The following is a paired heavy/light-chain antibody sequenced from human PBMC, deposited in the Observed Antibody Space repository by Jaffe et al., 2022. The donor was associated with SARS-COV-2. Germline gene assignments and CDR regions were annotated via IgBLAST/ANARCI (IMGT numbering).Heavy chain of an antibody. J-gene: IGHJ6*02. CDR2: INQDGSDK. CDR3: ARLRHGEGGFYGMDV. Sequence: EVQVVESGGGLVQPGKSLRLSCAASGFTCGSYWMTWVRQAAGKGLEWVANINQDGSDKNYVDSVKGRFTISRDNAKNSLALQMNSLRAEDTAVYYCARLRHGEGGFYGMDVWGQGTTVTVS. V-gene: IGHV3-7*03. CDR1: GFTCGSYW. D-gene: IGHD6-25*01.
Light chain of an antibody. V-gene: IGKV1-9*01. Sequence: DIQLTQSPFFLSASVGDRVTITCRASQGHRSDLAWYQQKPGKAPKLLMYATSTLQSGVPSRFSGSGSGTEFTLTISSLQPEDFATYYCQQLNIYPWTFGQGTKVETK. J-gene: IGKJ1*01. CDR3: QQLNIYPWT. CDR2: ATS. CDR1: QGHRSD.